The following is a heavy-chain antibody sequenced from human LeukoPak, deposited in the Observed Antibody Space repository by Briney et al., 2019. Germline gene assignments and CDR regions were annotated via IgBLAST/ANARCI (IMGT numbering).Heavy chain of an antibody. J-gene: IGHJ4*02. CDR2: LKNKSEGGTT. CDR1: GFTINNAW. D-gene: IGHD3-16*01. CDR3: TSYVPLDY. V-gene: IGHV3-15*01. Sequence: PGGSLRLSCAVSGFTINNAWMSWVRQAPGKGLEWVGRLKNKSEGGTTDYAAPVKGRFTISGDDSKNMLYLQMNRLKTEDTAVYYCTSYVPLDYWGQGTLVTVSS.